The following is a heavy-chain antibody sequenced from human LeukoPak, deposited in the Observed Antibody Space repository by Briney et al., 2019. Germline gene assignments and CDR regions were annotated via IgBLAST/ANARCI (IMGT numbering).Heavy chain of an antibody. CDR2: IYYSGST. CDR3: ARSPIYCSSTSCSHGAFDI. Sequence: SETLSLTCTASGGSISSGGYYWSWIRQHPGKGLEWIGYIYYSGSTYYNPSLKSRVTISVDTSKNQFSLKLSSVTAADTAVYYCARSPIYCSSTSCSHGAFDIWGQGTMVTVSS. D-gene: IGHD2-2*01. J-gene: IGHJ3*02. CDR1: GGSISSGGYY. V-gene: IGHV4-31*03.